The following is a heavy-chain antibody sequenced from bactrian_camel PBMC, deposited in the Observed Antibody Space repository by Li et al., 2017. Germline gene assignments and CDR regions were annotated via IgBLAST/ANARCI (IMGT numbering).Heavy chain of an antibody. CDR3: ASPSIDGSWTVHH. J-gene: IGHJ4*01. CDR2: IEAGGRDT. D-gene: IGHD6*01. V-gene: IGHV3S40*01. CDR1: GFTFTAYD. Sequence: VQLVESGGGLVQPGGSLRLSCAASGFTFTAYDMSWVRQAPGKGLEWVSGIEAGGRDTYYADSVKGRFDISRDNDKNTLYLQMANLQTEDTAVYYCASPSIDGSWTVHHWGQGTQVTVS.